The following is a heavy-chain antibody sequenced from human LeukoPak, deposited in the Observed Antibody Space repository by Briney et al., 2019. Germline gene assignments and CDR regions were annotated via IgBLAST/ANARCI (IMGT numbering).Heavy chain of an antibody. V-gene: IGHV4-34*01. CDR3: ARGLGTWTY. Sequence: SETLSLTCAVYGGSFSGYYWSWIRQPPGKGLEWIGEISHSGSTNYNPSLKSRVTISVDTSKNQFSLKLSSVTAADTAVYYCARGLGTWTYWGQGTLVTVSS. J-gene: IGHJ4*02. CDR1: GGSFSGYY. D-gene: IGHD1-1*01. CDR2: ISHSGST.